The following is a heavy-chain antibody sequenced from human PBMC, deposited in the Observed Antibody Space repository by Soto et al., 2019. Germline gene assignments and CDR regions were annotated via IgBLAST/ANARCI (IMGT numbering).Heavy chain of an antibody. CDR1: GFTFSSYA. J-gene: IGHJ4*02. V-gene: IGHV3-23*01. Sequence: EVQLLESGGGLVQPGGSLRLSCAASGFTFSSYAMSWVRQAPGKGLEWVSAISGSGGSTYYADSVKGRFTISRDNSKNTLYLQMNSLSAEDTAVYYCAKDSGEDDYGDYYWGQGTLVTVSS. CDR2: ISGSGGST. D-gene: IGHD4-17*01. CDR3: AKDSGEDDYGDYY.